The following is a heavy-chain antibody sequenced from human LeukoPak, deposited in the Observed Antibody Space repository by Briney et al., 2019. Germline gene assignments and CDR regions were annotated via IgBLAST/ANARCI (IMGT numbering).Heavy chain of an antibody. Sequence: GGSLRLSCAASGFTFSSYSMNWVRQAPGKGLEWVSSISSSSSYIYYADSVKGRFTISRDNAKNSLYLQMNSLRAEDTAVYYCARDPALRLGFEGYAFDIWGQGTMVTVSS. CDR2: ISSSSSYI. V-gene: IGHV3-21*01. CDR1: GFTFSSYS. D-gene: IGHD2-21*01. J-gene: IGHJ3*02. CDR3: ARDPALRLGFEGYAFDI.